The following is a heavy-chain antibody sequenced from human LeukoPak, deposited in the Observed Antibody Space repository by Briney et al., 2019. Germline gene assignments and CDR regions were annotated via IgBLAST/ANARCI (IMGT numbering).Heavy chain of an antibody. CDR1: GGTFSSYA. V-gene: IGHV1-69*04. D-gene: IGHD4-17*01. CDR2: IIPILGIA. J-gene: IGHJ5*02. Sequence: VASVKVSCKASGGTFSSYAIIWVRHPPGQGLEWMGRIIPILGIANYAQKLQGRVTITADDSTSTAYMELSSVRSEDTAVYYCARAGYGDYVWDHWFDPWGQGTLVTVSS. CDR3: ARAGYGDYVWDHWFDP.